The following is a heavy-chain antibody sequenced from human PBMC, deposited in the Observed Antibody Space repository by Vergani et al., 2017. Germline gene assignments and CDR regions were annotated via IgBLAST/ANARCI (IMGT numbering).Heavy chain of an antibody. D-gene: IGHD2-15*01. V-gene: IGHV3-43D*03. CDR2: ISWDGGST. CDR3: AKDYGYCSGGSCGFFDY. CDR1: GFTFDDYA. Sequence: EVQLVESGGVVVQPGGSLRLSCAASGFTFDDYAMHWVRQAPGKGLEWVSLISWDGGSTYYADSVKGRFTTSRDNSKNSLYLQMNSLRAEDTALYYCAKDYGYCSGGSCGFFDYWGQGTLVTVSS. J-gene: IGHJ4*02.